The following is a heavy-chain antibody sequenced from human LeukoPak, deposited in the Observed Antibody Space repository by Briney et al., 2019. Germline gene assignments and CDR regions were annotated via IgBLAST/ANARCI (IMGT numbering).Heavy chain of an antibody. CDR3: AREAVAGCSDY. V-gene: IGHV1-2*06. CDR1: GYTFTGYY. CDR2: INPNSGGT. Sequence: ASVKVSCKASGYTFTGYYMHWVRQAPGQGLEWMGRINPNSGGTNYAQKFQGRVTMTRDTSISTAYMELSRLRSDDTAVYYCAREAVAGCSDYWRQGTLVTVSS. D-gene: IGHD6-19*01. J-gene: IGHJ4*02.